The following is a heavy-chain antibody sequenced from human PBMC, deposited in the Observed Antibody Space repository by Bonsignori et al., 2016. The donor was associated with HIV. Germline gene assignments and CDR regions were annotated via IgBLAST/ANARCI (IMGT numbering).Heavy chain of an antibody. J-gene: IGHJ6*03. Sequence: WIRQPPGKGLEWLSYINRGGSDKYYANSVLGRFTVSRDNANNTLYLHMSSLRAEDTGVYFCATNWMTRDYYYLDVWGAGTTVTVSS. CDR3: ATNWMTRDYYYLDV. D-gene: IGHD2-2*03. CDR2: INRGGSDK. V-gene: IGHV3-11*01.